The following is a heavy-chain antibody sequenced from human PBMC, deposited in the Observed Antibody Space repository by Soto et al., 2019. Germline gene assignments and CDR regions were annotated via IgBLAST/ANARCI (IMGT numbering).Heavy chain of an antibody. CDR1: GFRFSSYD. CDR2: ISSSGNTT. CDR3: PRGSPYYASSGRGAFDI. V-gene: IGHV3-48*03. J-gene: IGHJ3*02. Sequence: PXVCLRLSCAVCGFRFSSYDRNWVRRAPGKGLQWVSYISSSGNTTYYADSVKGRFTNSKDNAKNSLYLQMNSLRAEDTAVYYCPRGSPYYASSGRGAFDICGQGTMVIVSS. D-gene: IGHD3-22*01.